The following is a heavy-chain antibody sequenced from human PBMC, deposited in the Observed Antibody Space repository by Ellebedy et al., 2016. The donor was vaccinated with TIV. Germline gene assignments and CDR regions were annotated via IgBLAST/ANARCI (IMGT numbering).Heavy chain of an antibody. V-gene: IGHV3-33*01. CDR3: TRRDIDYAYT. J-gene: IGHJ5*02. CDR2: IWFDGSNK. D-gene: IGHD4-17*01. CDR1: GFTFSSYG. Sequence: GESLKISCAASGFTFSSYGMRWVRQAPGEGLEWVAVIWFDGSNKYHADSVKGRFTISRDNSKNTLYLQMNSLRAEDTAVYYCTRRDIDYAYTWGQGILVTVSS.